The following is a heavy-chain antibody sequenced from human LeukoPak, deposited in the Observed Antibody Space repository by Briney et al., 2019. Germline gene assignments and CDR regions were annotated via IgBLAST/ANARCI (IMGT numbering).Heavy chain of an antibody. D-gene: IGHD1-26*01. CDR1: GYTFTSYG. V-gene: IGHV1-2*06. CDR3: ARDVGIVGATAGY. J-gene: IGHJ4*02. CDR2: INPNSGGT. Sequence: ASVKVSCKASGYTFTSYGISWVRQAPGQELGWMGRINPNSGGTNYAQKFQGRVTMTRDTSISTAYMELSRRRSDDTAVYYCARDVGIVGATAGYWGQGTLVTVSS.